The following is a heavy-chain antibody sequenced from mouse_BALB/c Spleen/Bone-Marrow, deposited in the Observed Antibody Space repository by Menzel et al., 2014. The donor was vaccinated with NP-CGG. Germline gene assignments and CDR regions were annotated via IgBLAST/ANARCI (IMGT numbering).Heavy chain of an antibody. CDR2: INPSSNYT. D-gene: IGHD2-3*01. CDR1: GYTFTSYT. J-gene: IGHJ4*01. Sequence: QVQLQQSGAELARPGASLKMSCRTSGYTFTSYTVHWIKQRPGQGLEWVGYINPSSNYTNYNQKFKDKATLTADKSSNTAYMQLSSLTSEDSAVYYCARSMIIYFAMDYWGQGTSVTVSS. CDR3: ARSMIIYFAMDY. V-gene: IGHV1-4*01.